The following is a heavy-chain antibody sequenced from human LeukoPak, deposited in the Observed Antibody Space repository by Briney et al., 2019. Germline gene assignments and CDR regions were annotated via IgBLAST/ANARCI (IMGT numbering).Heavy chain of an antibody. Sequence: SETLSLTCTVSGASISSGNYYWSWIRQPAGKGLEWIGRIYSCGSTNYNPSLRSRVTILVDTSKNQFSLRLTSVTAADTAVYYCARDKDWNFDWGQGTLVTVSS. CDR2: IYSCGST. J-gene: IGHJ4*02. D-gene: IGHD1-7*01. CDR3: ARDKDWNFD. V-gene: IGHV4-61*02. CDR1: GASISSGNYY.